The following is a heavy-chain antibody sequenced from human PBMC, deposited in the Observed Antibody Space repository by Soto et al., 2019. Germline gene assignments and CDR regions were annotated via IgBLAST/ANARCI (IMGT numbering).Heavy chain of an antibody. Sequence: SVQVSCQASGGTFSSYTISWVRQAPGQGLEWMGRIIPILGTANYAQKFQGRVTITADESTSTAYMELSSLRSEDTAVYYCARSVDIVVVVAATSYYYYGMDVWGQGTTVTVSS. CDR2: IIPILGTA. V-gene: IGHV1-69*08. CDR1: GGTFSSYT. D-gene: IGHD2-15*01. CDR3: ARSVDIVVVVAATSYYYYGMDV. J-gene: IGHJ6*02.